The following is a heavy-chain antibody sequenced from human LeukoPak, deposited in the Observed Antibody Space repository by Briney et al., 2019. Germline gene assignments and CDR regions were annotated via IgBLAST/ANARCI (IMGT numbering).Heavy chain of an antibody. CDR3: ARSFSEKFYFEF. CDR2: IYASGKT. V-gene: IGHV4-4*07. J-gene: IGHJ4*02. D-gene: IGHD1-26*01. CDR1: GGSISSYY. Sequence: PSETLSLTCTVSGGSISSYYWSWVRQPAGKELEWIGRIYASGKTDYNPYTPSLKSRVAMSLDTSKNQVSLYLTSVTAADTAMYFCARSFSEKFYFEFWGQGTLVTVSS.